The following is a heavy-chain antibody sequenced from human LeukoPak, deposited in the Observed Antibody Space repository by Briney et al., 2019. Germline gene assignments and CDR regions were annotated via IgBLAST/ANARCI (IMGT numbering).Heavy chain of an antibody. CDR1: GFTFSNYN. CDR2: ISSSRSSYI. D-gene: IGHD6-13*01. V-gene: IGHV3-21*04. J-gene: IGHJ4*02. CDR3: ARGGQRTAAAGTLDY. Sequence: GGSLRLSCAASGFTFSNYNMYWVRQAPGKGLEWVSTISSSRSSYIYYADSVKGRFTISRDNSKNTLYLQMNSLRAEDTAVYYCARGGQRTAAAGTLDYWGQGTLVTVSS.